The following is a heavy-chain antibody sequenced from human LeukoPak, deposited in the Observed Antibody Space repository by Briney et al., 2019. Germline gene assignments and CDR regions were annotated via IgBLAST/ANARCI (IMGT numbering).Heavy chain of an antibody. CDR1: GYGFSSYW. CDR3: ARPDCSGAGCKLLWY. Sequence: GESPKISCKGSGYGFSSYWIGWVRQMPGKGLEYMGIICPGDSDTRYSQSFQGQVTISADESITTAYLQWSSLKASDTAMYYCARPDCSGAGCKLLWYWGEGTLVTVSS. J-gene: IGHJ4*02. V-gene: IGHV5-51*01. D-gene: IGHD2-15*01. CDR2: ICPGDSDT.